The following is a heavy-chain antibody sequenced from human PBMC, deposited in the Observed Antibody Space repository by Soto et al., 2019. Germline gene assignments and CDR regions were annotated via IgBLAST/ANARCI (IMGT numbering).Heavy chain of an antibody. CDR2: IRSKANSYAT. V-gene: IGHV3-73*02. D-gene: IGHD3-10*01. CDR3: TRLGGSGSLDY. J-gene: IGHJ4*02. Sequence: EVQLVESGGGLVQPGGSLKLSCAASGFTFSGSAMHCVRQASGKGLEWVGRIRSKANSYATAYAASVKGRFTISRDDSKNTAYLQMNSLKTEDTAVYYCTRLGGSGSLDYWGQGTLVTVSS. CDR1: GFTFSGSA.